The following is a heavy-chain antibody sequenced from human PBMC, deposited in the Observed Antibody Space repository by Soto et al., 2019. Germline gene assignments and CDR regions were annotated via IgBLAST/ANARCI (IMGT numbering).Heavy chain of an antibody. J-gene: IGHJ5*02. V-gene: IGHV4-30-2*01. CDR1: GGSISSGGYS. CDR2: IYHSGST. D-gene: IGHD3-10*01. Sequence: QLQLQESGSGLVKPSQTLSLTCAVSGGSISSGGYSWSWIRQPPGKGLEWIGYIYHSGSTHYNPSLKSRVTISVDRSKNQFSLKLSSVTAADTAVYYCARVGGDYYGSKWFDPWGQGTLVTVSS. CDR3: ARVGGDYYGSKWFDP.